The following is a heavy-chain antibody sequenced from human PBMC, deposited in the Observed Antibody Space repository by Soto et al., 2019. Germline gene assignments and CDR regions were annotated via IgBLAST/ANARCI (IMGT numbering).Heavy chain of an antibody. CDR3: ASGRCSGGSRYPKTTSAY. V-gene: IGHV1-18*01. Sequence: GLEWMGWISAYNGNTNYAQKLQGRVTITTDTSTSPTYMERRSLRSDDTAVYYCASGRCSGGSRYPKTTSAYWGQGTLVTVSS. D-gene: IGHD2-15*01. CDR2: ISAYNGNT. J-gene: IGHJ4*02.